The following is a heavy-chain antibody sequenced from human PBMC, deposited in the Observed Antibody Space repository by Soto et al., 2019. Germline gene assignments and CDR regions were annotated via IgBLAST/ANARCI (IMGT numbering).Heavy chain of an antibody. V-gene: IGHV4-59*01. J-gene: IGHJ4*02. Sequence: LSLTCTVSGGSISSYYWSWIRQPPGKGLEWIGNIHYNGNTKYNPSLKSRVSMSVDTSKNQFSLRLISVTAADTAKYFCAREGNLGRWLQPLDFWGQGTLVTVSS. D-gene: IGHD5-12*01. CDR3: AREGNLGRWLQPLDF. CDR2: IHYNGNT. CDR1: GGSISSYY.